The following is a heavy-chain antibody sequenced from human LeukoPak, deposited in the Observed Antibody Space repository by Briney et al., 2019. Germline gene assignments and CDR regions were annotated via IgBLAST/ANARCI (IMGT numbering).Heavy chain of an antibody. J-gene: IGHJ4*02. CDR1: GFIFSGHG. V-gene: IGHV3-23*01. CDR2: ISGSGDTT. D-gene: IGHD3-10*01. CDR3: AKARGFAEFDY. Sequence: GGSLRLSCAASGFIFSGHGMRWVRRAPGKGPEWVSAISGSGDTTYYADSVKGRFTISRDNSKNTLYLQMNSLRAEDTALYFCAKARGFAEFDYWGQGTLVTVSS.